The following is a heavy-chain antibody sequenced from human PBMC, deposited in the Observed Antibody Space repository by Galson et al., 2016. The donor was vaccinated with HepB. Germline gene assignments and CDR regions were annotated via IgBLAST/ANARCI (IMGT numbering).Heavy chain of an antibody. CDR2: INSDGSST. V-gene: IGHV3-74*01. CDR1: GFTFSSYW. D-gene: IGHD3-3*01. J-gene: IGHJ5*02. CDR3: ARERDPPLTGNYDFWSGYFGRGGWFDP. Sequence: SLRLSCAASGFTFSSYWMHWVRQGPGKGLVWVSRINSDGSSTSYADSVKGRFTISSDNAKNTLFLQMNSLRAEDTAVYYCARERDPPLTGNYDFWSGYFGRGGWFDPWGQGTLVTVSS.